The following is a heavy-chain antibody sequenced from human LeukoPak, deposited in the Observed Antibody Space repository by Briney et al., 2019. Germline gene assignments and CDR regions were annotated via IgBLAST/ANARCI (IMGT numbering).Heavy chain of an antibody. J-gene: IGHJ4*02. CDR2: IGSSGDTI. V-gene: IGHV3-48*03. CDR1: GFTFSSHE. D-gene: IGHD1-7*01. Sequence: PGGSLRLSCAASGFTFSSHEMDWVRKAPGKGLELVSYIGSSGDTIYYSDSVKGRFTISRDNAKNSLYLQMNSLRDEDTAVYYCASLEGTTPYWGQGTLVTVSS. CDR3: ASLEGTTPY.